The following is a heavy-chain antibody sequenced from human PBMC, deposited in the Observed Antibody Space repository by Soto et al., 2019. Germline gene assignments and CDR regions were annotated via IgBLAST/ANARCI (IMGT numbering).Heavy chain of an antibody. CDR3: ARRQRAVAGTFYY. J-gene: IGHJ4*02. CDR2: INHSGST. CDR1: GVSFSGYY. D-gene: IGHD6-19*01. Sequence: QVQPQHWGAGLLKPSETLSLTCAVYGVSFSGYYWSWIRQPPGKGLAWIGEINHSGSTNYNPSLKSRVTLAVSTSKNQFSRTLSSVTAAGTAVYYCARRQRAVAGTFYYWGQGALVTVSS. V-gene: IGHV4-34*01.